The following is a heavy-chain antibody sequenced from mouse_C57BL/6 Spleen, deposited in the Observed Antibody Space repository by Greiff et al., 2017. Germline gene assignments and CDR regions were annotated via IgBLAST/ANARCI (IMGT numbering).Heavy chain of an antibody. D-gene: IGHD1-1*01. CDR3: ASHYYGSSYPLYAMDY. J-gene: IGHJ4*01. CDR2: INPGSGGT. Sequence: QVQLQQSGAELVRPGTSVKVSCKASGYAFTNYLIEWVKQRPGQGLEWIGVINPGSGGTNYNEKFKGKATLTADKSSSTAYMQLSSLTSEYSAVYFCASHYYGSSYPLYAMDYWGQGTSVTVSS. CDR1: GYAFTNYL. V-gene: IGHV1-54*01.